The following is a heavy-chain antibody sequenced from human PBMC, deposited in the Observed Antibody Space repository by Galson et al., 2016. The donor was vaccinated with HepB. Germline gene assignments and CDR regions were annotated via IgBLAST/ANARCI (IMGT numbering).Heavy chain of an antibody. D-gene: IGHD4-23*01. CDR3: AKDLDDGGNDDGFDF. CDR2: MWHDGSKK. V-gene: IGHV3-33*06. CDR1: GFTFRYHG. Sequence: SLRLSCAASGFTFRYHGMHWVRQAPGKGLEWVAMMWHDGSKKYYADSVKGRFTISRDNSKNTLYLQMIGLRVEDTAVYYCAKDLDDGGNDDGFDFWGQGTMDTVSS. J-gene: IGHJ3*01.